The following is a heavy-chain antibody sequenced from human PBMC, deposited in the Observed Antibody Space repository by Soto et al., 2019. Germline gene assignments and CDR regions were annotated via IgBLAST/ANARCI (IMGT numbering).Heavy chain of an antibody. CDR2: INPSGGST. CDR1: GYSFTSYF. D-gene: IGHD3-22*01. J-gene: IGHJ4*02. Sequence: ASVKVSCKTSGYSFTSYFIHWVRQAPGQGLEWMGIINPSGGSTNYAQKLQGRVSMTRDRSTSTVHMELSSLRSDDTAMYYCARENGNYDSSGYYAYWGQGTLVTVSS. V-gene: IGHV1-46*01. CDR3: ARENGNYDSSGYYAY.